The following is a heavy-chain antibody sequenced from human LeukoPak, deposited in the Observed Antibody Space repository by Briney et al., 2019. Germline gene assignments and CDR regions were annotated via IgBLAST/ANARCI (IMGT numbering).Heavy chain of an antibody. J-gene: IGHJ4*02. Sequence: SETLSLTCTVSGGSINTYYWSWIRQPPGKGLEWIGYIYYSGSTNYNPSLKSRVTISVDTSKNQFSLKLSSVTAADTAVHYCARHVGLSFDYWGQGTLVTVSS. CDR1: GGSINTYY. CDR2: IYYSGST. V-gene: IGHV4-59*08. CDR3: ARHVGLSFDY.